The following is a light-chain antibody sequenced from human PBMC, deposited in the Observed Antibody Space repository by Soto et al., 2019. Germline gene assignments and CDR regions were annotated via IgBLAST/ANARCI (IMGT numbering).Light chain of an antibody. CDR1: QSISSW. Sequence: DIQMTQSPSTLSASVGDRVTITCRASQSISSWLAWYQQKPGKAPKLLIYDASSLESGVPSRLSGSGSGTEFTLTISSLQPDDFATYYCQQYNSYSPLTFGQGTKVEIK. CDR2: DAS. V-gene: IGKV1-5*01. J-gene: IGKJ1*01. CDR3: QQYNSYSPLT.